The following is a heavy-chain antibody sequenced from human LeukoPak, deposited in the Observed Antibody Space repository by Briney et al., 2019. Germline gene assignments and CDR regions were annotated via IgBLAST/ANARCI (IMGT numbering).Heavy chain of an antibody. J-gene: IGHJ1*01. D-gene: IGHD3-16*01. Sequence: GGSLRLSCAASGFTFSSYWMSWVRQAPGKGLEGVANIKQDGSEKYYVDSVKGRFTISRDNVKNSLYLQMNSLRAEDTAVYYCARDPLMISHTGPAWVFQHWGQGTLVTVSS. CDR1: GFTFSSYW. V-gene: IGHV3-7*01. CDR2: IKQDGSEK. CDR3: ARDPLMISHTGPAWVFQH.